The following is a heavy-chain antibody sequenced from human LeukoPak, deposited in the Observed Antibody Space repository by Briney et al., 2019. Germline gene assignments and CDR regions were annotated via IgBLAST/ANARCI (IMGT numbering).Heavy chain of an antibody. D-gene: IGHD3-3*01. CDR3: ARGRYDFWSGYSNDN. CDR2: ISGSGDST. J-gene: IGHJ4*02. Sequence: GGSLRLSCAASGFTFSTYAVNWVRQAPGKGLEWVSTISGSGDSTYYADSVKGRFTISRDNSKDTLYLQTSSVRADDMAVYYCARGRYDFWSGYSNDNWGQGTLVTVSS. V-gene: IGHV3-23*01. CDR1: GFTFSTYA.